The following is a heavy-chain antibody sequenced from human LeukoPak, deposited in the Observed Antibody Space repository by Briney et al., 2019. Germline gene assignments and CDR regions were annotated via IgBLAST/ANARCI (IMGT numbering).Heavy chain of an antibody. V-gene: IGHV3-23*01. CDR1: GFTFSNHG. CDR2: ISPSAYIK. J-gene: IGHJ4*02. D-gene: IGHD3-10*01. CDR3: AKDDAWLRFGE. Sequence: GGSLRLSCAASGFTFSNHGMNGVRQAPGKGLEGVSCISPSAYIKYYADSVKGRFTISRDNSKNMLYLEVMSLTAADTAVYYCAKDDAWLRFGEWSQGTLVTVSS.